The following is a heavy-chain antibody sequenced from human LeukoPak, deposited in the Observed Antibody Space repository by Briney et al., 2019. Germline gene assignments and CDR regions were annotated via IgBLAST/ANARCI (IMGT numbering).Heavy chain of an antibody. V-gene: IGHV1-18*01. CDR2: ISAYNGNT. D-gene: IGHD6-19*01. CDR3: ARDLESLVGVPYYFDY. CDR1: GYSFTSYG. Sequence: GASVKVSCKASGYSFTSYGISWVRQAPGQGLEWMGWISAYNGNTNSAQNLQGRVTMTTDTSTSPAYMELRSLRSDDTAVYYCARDLESLVGVPYYFDYWGQGTLVTVSS. J-gene: IGHJ4*02.